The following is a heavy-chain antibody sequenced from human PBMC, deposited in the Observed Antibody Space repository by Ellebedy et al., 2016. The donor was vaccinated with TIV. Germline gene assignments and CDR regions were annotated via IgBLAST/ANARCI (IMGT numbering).Heavy chain of an antibody. Sequence: SETLSLTXTVSGGSISTASYYWAWIRRPPGKGLEWIGNIHYTGSPYYTPSLESRVAMSIDTSKNHFSLKLNSVTAADTALYYCAKVRQDTLVTPPAPPRDYWFESWGQGTLVTVSS. V-gene: IGHV4-39*07. D-gene: IGHD2-2*01. J-gene: IGHJ5*01. CDR1: GGSISTASYY. CDR3: AKVRQDTLVTPPAPPRDYWFES. CDR2: IHYTGSP.